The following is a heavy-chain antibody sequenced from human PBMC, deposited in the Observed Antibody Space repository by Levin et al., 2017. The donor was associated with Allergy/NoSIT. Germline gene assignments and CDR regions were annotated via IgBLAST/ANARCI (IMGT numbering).Heavy chain of an antibody. CDR2: IWYDGSNK. CDR3: ARDLGGSGWGSNYYYGMDV. Sequence: SCAASGFTFSSYGMHWVRQAPGKGLEWVAVIWYDGSNKYYADSVKGRFTISRDNSKNTLYLQMNSLRAEDTAVYYCARDLGGSGWGSNYYYGMDVWGQGTTVTVSS. J-gene: IGHJ6*02. CDR1: GFTFSSYG. D-gene: IGHD6-19*01. V-gene: IGHV3-33*01.